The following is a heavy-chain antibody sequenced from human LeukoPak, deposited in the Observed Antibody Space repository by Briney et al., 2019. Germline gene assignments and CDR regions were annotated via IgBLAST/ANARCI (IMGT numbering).Heavy chain of an antibody. CDR1: GYTFTSYY. D-gene: IGHD6-19*01. V-gene: IGHV1-46*01. CDR2: INPSGGST. Sequence: ASVKVSCKASGYTFTSYYMHWVRQAPGQGLEWMGIINPSGGSTSYAQKFQGRVTMTRDTPTSTVYMGLSSLRSGDTAVYYCARVSIAVAGTRSSGYFQHWGQGTLVTVSS. CDR3: ARVSIAVAGTRSSGYFQH. J-gene: IGHJ1*01.